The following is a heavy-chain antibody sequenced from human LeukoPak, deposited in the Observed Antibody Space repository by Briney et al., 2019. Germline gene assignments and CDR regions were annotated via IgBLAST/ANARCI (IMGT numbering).Heavy chain of an antibody. CDR3: ARPRVDSSGYYYLRRLRDAFDI. CDR2: INHSGST. V-gene: IGHV4-34*01. Sequence: GSLRLSCAASGFTVSSNYMSWVRQAPGKGLEWIGEINHSGSTNYNPSLKSRVTISVDTSKNQFSLKLSSVTAADTAVYYCARPRVDSSGYYYLRRLRDAFDIWGQGTMVTVSS. J-gene: IGHJ3*02. CDR1: GFTVSSNY. D-gene: IGHD3-22*01.